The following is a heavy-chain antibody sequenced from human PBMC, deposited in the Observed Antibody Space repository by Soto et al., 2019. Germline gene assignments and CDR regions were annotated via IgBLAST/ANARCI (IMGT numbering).Heavy chain of an antibody. Sequence: SVKVSCKASGGTFSSYAISWVRQAPGQGLEWMGGIIPIFGTANYAQKFQGRVTITADESTSTAYMELSSLRSEDTAVYYCARDIGYCISTSCYAWFDPWGQGTLVTV. CDR3: ARDIGYCISTSCYAWFDP. CDR1: GGTFSSYA. CDR2: IIPIFGTA. V-gene: IGHV1-69*13. J-gene: IGHJ5*02. D-gene: IGHD2-2*03.